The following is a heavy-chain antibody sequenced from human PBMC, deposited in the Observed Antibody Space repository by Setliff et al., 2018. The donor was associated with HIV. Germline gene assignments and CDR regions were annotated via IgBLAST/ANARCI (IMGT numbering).Heavy chain of an antibody. CDR2: IYYTGST. CDR1: SGSISSGGYF. Sequence: SETLSLTCTVSSGSISSGGYFWGWTRQHPGKGLEWIGYIYYTGSTYYNPSLKSRVTISIDTSKNQFSLNLSSVTAADSAVYYCAKLSRLTSLRNAFDIWGQGAVVTVSS. D-gene: IGHD3-10*01. CDR3: AKLSRLTSLRNAFDI. J-gene: IGHJ3*02. V-gene: IGHV4-31*03.